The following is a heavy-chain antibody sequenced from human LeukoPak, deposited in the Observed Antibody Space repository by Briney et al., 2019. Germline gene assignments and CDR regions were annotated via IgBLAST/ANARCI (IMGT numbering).Heavy chain of an antibody. J-gene: IGHJ4*02. CDR2: INTNTGNP. V-gene: IGHV7-4-1*02. CDR3: ARVGYCSGDSCLRNDY. D-gene: IGHD2-15*01. Sequence: GASVKVSCKASGYTFTSYAMNWVRQAPGQGLEWMGWINTNTGNPTYAQGFTGRFVFSLDTSVSTAYLQISSLKAEDTAVYYCARVGYCSGDSCLRNDYWGQGTLVTVSS. CDR1: GYTFTSYA.